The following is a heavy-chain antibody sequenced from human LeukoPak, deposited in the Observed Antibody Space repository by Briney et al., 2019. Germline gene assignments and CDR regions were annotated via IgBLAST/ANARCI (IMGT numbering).Heavy chain of an antibody. CDR2: IYYNGST. D-gene: IGHD5-24*01. Sequence: SETLSLTCTVSGGSISSSSYYWGWIRQPPGKGLEWIGSIYYNGSTYYNPSLKSRVTISVDTSKNQFSLKLSSVTAADTAVYYCASQEMATTSFDYWGQGTLVTVSS. J-gene: IGHJ4*02. CDR3: ASQEMATTSFDY. CDR1: GGSISSSSYY. V-gene: IGHV4-39*01.